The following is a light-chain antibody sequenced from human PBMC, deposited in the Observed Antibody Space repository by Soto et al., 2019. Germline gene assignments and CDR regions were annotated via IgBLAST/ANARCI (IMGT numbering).Light chain of an antibody. CDR1: QSVSGSY. Sequence: EILLTQSPGTLSLSPGEISTLSCRASQSVSGSYLAWYQQKPGQPPRLLIYDASSRATGIPDRFSGSGSGTDFTLTINRLEPEDFAVYYCQQYGNAPWTFGQGTKVDI. CDR3: QQYGNAPWT. V-gene: IGKV3-20*01. J-gene: IGKJ1*01. CDR2: DAS.